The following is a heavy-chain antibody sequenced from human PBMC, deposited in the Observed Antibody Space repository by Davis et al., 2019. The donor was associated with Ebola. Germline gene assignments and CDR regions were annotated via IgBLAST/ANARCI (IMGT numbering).Heavy chain of an antibody. CDR3: ASGVETGYGFGGYYYAMDV. CDR1: GFTFSSYS. J-gene: IGHJ6*02. D-gene: IGHD3-16*01. CDR2: ISSSSSYI. V-gene: IGHV3-21*01. Sequence: GESLKISCAASGFTFSSYSMNWVRQAPGKGLEWVSSISSSSSYIYYADSVKGRFTISRDNAKNTLYLQMNGLRVDDTAVYYCASGVETGYGFGGYYYAMDVWGQGTTVTVSS.